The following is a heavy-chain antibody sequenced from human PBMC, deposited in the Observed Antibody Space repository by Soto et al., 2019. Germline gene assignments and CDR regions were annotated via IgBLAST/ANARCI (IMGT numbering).Heavy chain of an antibody. D-gene: IGHD3-22*01. CDR3: ARDQLYYNDISGRPLNAFDV. Sequence: PGGSLRLSCAASGFMFTNHGMHWVRQAPGKGLELVAVIWSDGNKRYYADSVKGRFTVSRDTSNNTLYLQMNSLRAEDTAVYYCARDQLYYNDISGRPLNAFDVWGQGTMVTVSS. CDR1: GFMFTNHG. V-gene: IGHV3-33*01. J-gene: IGHJ3*01. CDR2: IWSDGNKR.